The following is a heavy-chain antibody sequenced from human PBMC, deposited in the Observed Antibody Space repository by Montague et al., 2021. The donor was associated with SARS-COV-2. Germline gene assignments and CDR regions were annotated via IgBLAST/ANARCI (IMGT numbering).Heavy chain of an antibody. V-gene: IGHV4-59*01. CDR2: ISHSGTT. CDR3: ARSVWPWEYGLDD. Sequence: SETLSLTCTVSGGSISNYFWNWVRQAPGKGLEWIAYISHSGTTNYNPSLRRRVTISIDRSNNQFSLKLNSVTAADTAVYYCARSVWPWEYGLDDWGQGTMVTVSS. J-gene: IGHJ6*02. D-gene: IGHD2-8*01. CDR1: GGSISNYF.